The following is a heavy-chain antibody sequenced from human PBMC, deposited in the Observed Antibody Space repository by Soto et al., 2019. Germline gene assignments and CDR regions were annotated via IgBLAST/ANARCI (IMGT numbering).Heavy chain of an antibody. V-gene: IGHV4-39*01. D-gene: IGHD3-3*02. CDR2: IYYSGST. J-gene: IGHJ5*02. Sequence: QLQLQESGPGLVKPSETLSLTCTVSGGSISSSSYYWGWLRQPPGKGLEWIGSIYYSGSTYYNQSLKSRVTISVDTAKNQFSLKLSSVTAADTAVYYCASPKIAFYNRFDPWGQGTLVTVSS. CDR3: ASPKIAFYNRFDP. CDR1: GGSISSSSYY.